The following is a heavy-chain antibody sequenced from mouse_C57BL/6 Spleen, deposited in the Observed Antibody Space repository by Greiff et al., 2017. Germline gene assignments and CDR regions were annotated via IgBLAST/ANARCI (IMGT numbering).Heavy chain of an antibody. CDR3: ARHTYYGSSLYWYFDV. J-gene: IGHJ1*03. CDR1: GFTFSSYG. CDR2: ISSGGSYT. Sequence: EVQGVESGGDLVKPGGSLKLSCAASGFTFSSYGMSWVRQTPDKRLEWVATISSGGSYTYYPDSVKGRFTISRDNAKNTLYLQMSSLKSEDTAMYYCARHTYYGSSLYWYFDVWGTGTTVTVSS. D-gene: IGHD1-1*01. V-gene: IGHV5-6*01.